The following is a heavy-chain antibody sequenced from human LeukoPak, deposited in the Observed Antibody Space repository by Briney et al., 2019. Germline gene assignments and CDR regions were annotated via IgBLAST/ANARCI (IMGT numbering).Heavy chain of an antibody. CDR3: ARDINGYYYDSHGYYPTDL. V-gene: IGHV1-18*01. CDR1: GYIFTSYG. Sequence: GASVTVSCKASGYIFTSYGISWVRQAPGQGLEWMGWISVYNGNTNYPQRLQGRVTITTDTSTTTAYMELRSLRSDDTAVYYCARDINGYYYDSHGYYPTDLWGQGTLVTVSS. CDR2: ISVYNGNT. J-gene: IGHJ5*02. D-gene: IGHD3-22*01.